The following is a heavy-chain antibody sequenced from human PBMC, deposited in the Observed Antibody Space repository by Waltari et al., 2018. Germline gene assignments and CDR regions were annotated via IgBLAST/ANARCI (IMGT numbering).Heavy chain of an antibody. Sequence: QVQLVQSGAEVKKPGSSVKVSCKASGGTFSSYAISWVRQAPGQGLEWMGGIIPIFGTANYAQKFQGRVTITADESTSTAYMELSSLRSEDTAVYYCARDPLAAAGYYYYGMDVWGQGTTVTVSS. CDR2: IIPIFGTA. V-gene: IGHV1-69*13. J-gene: IGHJ6*02. CDR1: GGTFSSYA. D-gene: IGHD6-13*01. CDR3: ARDPLAAAGYYYYGMDV.